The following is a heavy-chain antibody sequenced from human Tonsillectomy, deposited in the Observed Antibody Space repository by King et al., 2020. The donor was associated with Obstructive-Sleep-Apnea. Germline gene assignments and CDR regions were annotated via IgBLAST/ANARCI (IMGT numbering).Heavy chain of an antibody. CDR2: ISDSGYAT. J-gene: IGHJ4*02. Sequence: EVQLVESGGGLVQPGGSLRLSCSASTFSFSNYVMSWVRQAPEKGLEWVSAISDSGYATYYADSVKGRFTISRDKSKNTLYLQMNSLRAEDTAIYYCVKGNWMQIWLPHYFDSWGQGTLVTVSS. D-gene: IGHD5-18*01. CDR1: TFSFSNYV. CDR3: VKGNWMQIWLPHYFDS. V-gene: IGHV3-23*04.